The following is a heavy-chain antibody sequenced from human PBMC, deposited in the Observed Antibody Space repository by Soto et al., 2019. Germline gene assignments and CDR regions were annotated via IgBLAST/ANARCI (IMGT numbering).Heavy chain of an antibody. Sequence: QVQLVQSGAEVKKPGASVKVSCKASGYTFTSYDINWVRQATGQGLEWMGWMNPNSGNTGYAQKFQGRVTMTRNTSITTAYMEVSSLRSDDTAVYYGARGGYNWNYRGGGDGMDVWGQGTTVTVAS. CDR3: ARGGYNWNYRGGGDGMDV. D-gene: IGHD1-7*01. V-gene: IGHV1-8*01. CDR2: MNPNSGNT. J-gene: IGHJ6*02. CDR1: GYTFTSYD.